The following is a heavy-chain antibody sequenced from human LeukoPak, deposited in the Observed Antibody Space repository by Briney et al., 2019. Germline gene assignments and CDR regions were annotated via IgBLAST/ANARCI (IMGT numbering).Heavy chain of an antibody. D-gene: IGHD1-26*01. V-gene: IGHV3-30-3*01. CDR2: ISYDGSNK. CDR1: GFTFSSYA. J-gene: IGHJ4*02. CDR3: TREVSGSLYFDY. Sequence: PGGSLRLSCAASGFTFSSYAMYWVRQAPGNGLEWVAVISYDGSNKYYADSVEGRFTISRDNAKNTVYLQMNSLRAEDTAVYYCTREVSGSLYFDYWGQRTLVTVSS.